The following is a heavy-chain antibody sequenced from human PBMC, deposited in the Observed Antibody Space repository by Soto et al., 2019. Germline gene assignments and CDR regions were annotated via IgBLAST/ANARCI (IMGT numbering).Heavy chain of an antibody. CDR3: ARTCSSTSCSYYYGMDV. V-gene: IGHV1-69*13. J-gene: IGHJ6*02. D-gene: IGHD2-2*01. Sequence: ASVKVSCKASGGTFSSYAISWVRQAPGQGLESMGGIIPIFGTANYAQKFQGRVTITADESTSTAYMELSSLRSEDTAVYYCARTCSSTSCSYYYGMDVWGQGTTVTVSS. CDR1: GGTFSSYA. CDR2: IIPIFGTA.